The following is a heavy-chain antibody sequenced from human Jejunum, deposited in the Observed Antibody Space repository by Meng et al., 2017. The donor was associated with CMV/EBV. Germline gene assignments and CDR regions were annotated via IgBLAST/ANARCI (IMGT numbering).Heavy chain of an antibody. CDR3: ARVVLYHYGMDV. CDR1: GASVSSGSYF. CDR2: IYYSGNT. V-gene: IGHV4-61*01. J-gene: IGHJ6*02. Sequence: SGASVSSGSYFWSWIRQPPGKGLASLGYIYYSGNTNYNPSLKSRATISVDTSKNQFSLRLTSVTAADTAVYYCARVVLYHYGMDVWGHGTTVTVSS. D-gene: IGHD6-6*01.